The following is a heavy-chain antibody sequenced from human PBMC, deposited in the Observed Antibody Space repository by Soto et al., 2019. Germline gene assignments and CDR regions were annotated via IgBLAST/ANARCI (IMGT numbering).Heavy chain of an antibody. D-gene: IGHD3-3*01. CDR1: GFTFSSYA. Sequence: GGSLRLSCAASGFTFSSYAMSWVRQAPGKGLEWVSAISGSGGSTYYADSVKGRFTISRDNSKNTLYLQMNSLRAEDTAVYYCAKSTMSYDFWSGYPNNWFDPWGQGTLVTVSS. V-gene: IGHV3-23*01. CDR3: AKSTMSYDFWSGYPNNWFDP. J-gene: IGHJ5*02. CDR2: ISGSGGST.